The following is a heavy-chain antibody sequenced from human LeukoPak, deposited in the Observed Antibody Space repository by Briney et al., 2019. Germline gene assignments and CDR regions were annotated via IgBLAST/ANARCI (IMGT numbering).Heavy chain of an antibody. D-gene: IGHD2-15*01. CDR2: ISGSGGST. J-gene: IGHJ4*02. V-gene: IGHV3-23*01. CDR3: AKEDCSGGSCYSYYFDY. Sequence: GGSLRLSCAASGFTFSSYAMSWVRQAPGKGLEWASAISGSGGSTYYADSVKGRFTISRDNSKNTLYLQMNSLRAEDTAVYYCAKEDCSGGSCYSYYFDYWGQGTLVTVSS. CDR1: GFTFSSYA.